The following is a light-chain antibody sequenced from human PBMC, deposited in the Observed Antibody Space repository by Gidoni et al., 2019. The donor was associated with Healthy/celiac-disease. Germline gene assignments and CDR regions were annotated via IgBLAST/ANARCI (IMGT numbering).Light chain of an antibody. CDR2: AAS. CDR1: QSISSY. Sequence: VQMTQAPSYLSASIRGRVTITCRASQSISSYLNWYQQKPGKAPKLLIYAASSLHSGVPSRFSGSGSGTDFTLTISSLQPEDFATYYCQQSYSTPRTFGQGTKLEIK. V-gene: IGKV1-39*01. J-gene: IGKJ2*02. CDR3: QQSYSTPRT.